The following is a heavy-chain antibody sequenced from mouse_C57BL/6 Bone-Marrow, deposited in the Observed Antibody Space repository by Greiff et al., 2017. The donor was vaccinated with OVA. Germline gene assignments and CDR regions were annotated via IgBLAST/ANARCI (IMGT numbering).Heavy chain of an antibody. CDR3: ARSPYGDYFDY. CDR2: IYPSDSET. D-gene: IGHD1-1*02. J-gene: IGHJ2*01. Sequence: QVQLQQSGAELVRPGSSVKLSCKASGYTFTSYWMDWVKQRPGQGLEWIGNIYPSDSETHYNQKFKDKATLTVDKSSSTAYMQLSSLTSEDSAVYYCARSPYGDYFDYWGQGTTLTVSS. CDR1: GYTFTSYW. V-gene: IGHV1-61*01.